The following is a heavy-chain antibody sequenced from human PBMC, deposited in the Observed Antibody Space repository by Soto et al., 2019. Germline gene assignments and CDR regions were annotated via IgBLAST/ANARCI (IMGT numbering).Heavy chain of an antibody. V-gene: IGHV4-39*01. CDR3: ARHVPRPMYYYGSGNQNWFDP. CDR2: IYYSGST. CDR1: GGSISSSSYY. J-gene: IGHJ5*02. Sequence: SETLSLTCTVSGGSISSSSYYWGWIRQPPGKGLEWIGSIYYSGSTYYNPSLKSRVTISVDTSKNQFSLKLSSVTAADTAVYYCARHVPRPMYYYGSGNQNWFDPWGQGTLVTVSS. D-gene: IGHD3-10*01.